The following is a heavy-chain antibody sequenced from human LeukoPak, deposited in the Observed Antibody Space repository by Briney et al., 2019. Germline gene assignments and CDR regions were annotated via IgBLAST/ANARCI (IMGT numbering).Heavy chain of an antibody. D-gene: IGHD3-10*01. J-gene: IGHJ4*02. CDR3: ARGSSGYFDY. V-gene: IGHV1-69*04. CDR1: GGTFISYA. Sequence: ASVKVSCKASGGTFISYAISWVRQAPGQGLEWMGRIIPILGIANYAQKFQGRVTITADKSTSTAYMELSSLRSEDTAVYYCARGSSGYFDYWGQGTLVTVSS. CDR2: IIPILGIA.